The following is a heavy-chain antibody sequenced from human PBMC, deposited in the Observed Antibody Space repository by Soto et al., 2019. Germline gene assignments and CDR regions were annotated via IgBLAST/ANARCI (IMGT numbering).Heavy chain of an antibody. V-gene: IGHV3-15*07. D-gene: IGHD1-26*01. CDR2: IKSETGGGTT. CDR1: GFLFINAW. CDR3: TTTYTGGSFYT. Sequence: EVQVVESGGGLVQPGKSLRLSCAASGFLFINAWMNWVRQAPGKGLEWVGRIKSETGGGTTDYAAPMKGRFTIARDASKNMLYLQMNSLKAEDTAVYYCTTTYTGGSFYTWGQGTLVTVSS. J-gene: IGHJ5*02.